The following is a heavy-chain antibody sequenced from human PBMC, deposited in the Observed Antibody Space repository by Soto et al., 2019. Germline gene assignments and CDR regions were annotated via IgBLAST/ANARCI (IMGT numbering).Heavy chain of an antibody. CDR1: GGTFSSCA. CDR2: ITPIFGTA. CDR3: ARVVAAFYYYYGMDV. D-gene: IGHD2-15*01. V-gene: IGHV1-69*13. Sequence: SVKVSCKASGGTFSSCAISWVRQAPGQGLEWMGGITPIFGTANYAQKFQGRVTITADESTSTAYMELSSLRSEDTAVYYCARVVAAFYYYYGMDVWGQGTTVTVSS. J-gene: IGHJ6*02.